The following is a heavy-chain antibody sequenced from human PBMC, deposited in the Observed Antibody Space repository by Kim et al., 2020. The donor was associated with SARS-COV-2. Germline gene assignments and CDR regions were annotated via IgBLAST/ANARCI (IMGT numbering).Heavy chain of an antibody. Sequence: GGSLRLSCAASGFTFSSYAMSWVRQAPGKGLEWVSAISGSGGSTYYADSVKGRFTISRDNSKNTLYLQMNSLRAEDTAVYYCAKAEGRYFDWLLDYYYGMDVWGQGTTVTVSS. CDR1: GFTFSSYA. CDR3: AKAEGRYFDWLLDYYYGMDV. D-gene: IGHD3-9*01. J-gene: IGHJ6*02. CDR2: ISGSGGST. V-gene: IGHV3-23*01.